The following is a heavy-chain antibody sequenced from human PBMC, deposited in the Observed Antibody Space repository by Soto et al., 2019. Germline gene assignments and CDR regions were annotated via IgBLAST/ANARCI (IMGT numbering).Heavy chain of an antibody. J-gene: IGHJ4*02. CDR1: GYTFTSYY. Sequence: APVKVSCKASGYTFTSYYMHWVRQAPGQGLEWMGIINPSGGSTSYAQKFQGRVTMTRDTSTSTVYMELSSLRSEDTAVYYCARGRSVLRFLEWLLSYFDYWGQGTLVTVSS. V-gene: IGHV1-46*01. CDR3: ARGRSVLRFLEWLLSYFDY. CDR2: INPSGGST. D-gene: IGHD3-3*01.